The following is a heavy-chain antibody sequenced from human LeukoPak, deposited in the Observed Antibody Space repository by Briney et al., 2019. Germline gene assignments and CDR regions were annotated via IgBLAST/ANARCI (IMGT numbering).Heavy chain of an antibody. Sequence: GASVKVSCKASGYTVTSYDINWVRQATGHGLEWMGWMNPNSGNTGYAQKFQGRVTMTRNTSISTAYMELSSLRSEDTAMYYCARPHKGRSGGYLLGYWGQGTMVTVSS. J-gene: IGHJ4*02. CDR3: ARPHKGRSGGYLLGY. V-gene: IGHV1-8*01. CDR2: MNPNSGNT. CDR1: GYTVTSYD. D-gene: IGHD6-19*01.